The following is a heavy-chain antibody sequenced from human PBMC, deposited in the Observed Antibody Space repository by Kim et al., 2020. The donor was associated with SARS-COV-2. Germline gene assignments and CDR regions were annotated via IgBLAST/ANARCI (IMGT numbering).Heavy chain of an antibody. CDR3: ARVYGDYVVDFDY. Sequence: YAQKVPGRVTMTRDTSISTAYMELSRLRSDDTAVYYCARVYGDYVVDFDYWGQGTLVTVSS. J-gene: IGHJ4*02. V-gene: IGHV1-2*02. D-gene: IGHD4-17*01.